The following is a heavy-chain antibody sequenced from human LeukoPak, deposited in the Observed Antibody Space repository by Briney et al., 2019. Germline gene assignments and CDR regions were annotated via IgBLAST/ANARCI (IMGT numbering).Heavy chain of an antibody. Sequence: ASVKVSCKASGYTFTSYGISWVRQAPGQGLEWMGIINPSGDNTWYAQKFQGRVTMTRDMATSTDYMEVSSLRSEDTAVYYCARDNSVGDSAWWFDPWGQGTLVTVSS. CDR3: ARDNSVGDSAWWFDP. V-gene: IGHV1-46*01. CDR2: INPSGDNT. CDR1: GYTFTSYG. D-gene: IGHD5-12*01. J-gene: IGHJ5*02.